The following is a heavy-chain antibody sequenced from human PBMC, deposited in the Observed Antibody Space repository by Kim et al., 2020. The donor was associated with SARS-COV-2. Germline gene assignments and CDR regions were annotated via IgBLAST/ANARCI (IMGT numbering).Heavy chain of an antibody. J-gene: IGHJ4*02. CDR1: GGSISSSSYY. CDR3: ARSGLGSTRRPFDY. CDR2: IYYSGST. Sequence: SETLSLTCTVSGGSISSSSYYWGWIRQPPGKGLEWIGSIYYSGSTYYNPSLKSRVTISVDTSKNQFSLKLSSVTAADTAVYYCARSGLGSTRRPFDYWGQGTLVTVSS. D-gene: IGHD2-2*01. V-gene: IGHV4-39*01.